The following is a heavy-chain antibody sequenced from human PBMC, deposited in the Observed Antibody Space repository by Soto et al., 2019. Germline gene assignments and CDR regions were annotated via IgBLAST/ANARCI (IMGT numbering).Heavy chain of an antibody. CDR3: AKGPRPRFRDSIAAAGIFDY. J-gene: IGHJ4*02. Sequence: GGSLRLSCAASGFTFSSYAMSWVRQAPGKGLEWVSAISGSGGSTYYADPVKGRFTISRDNSKNTLYLQMNSLRAEDTAVYYCAKGPRPRFRDSIAAAGIFDYWGQGTLVTVSS. V-gene: IGHV3-23*01. D-gene: IGHD6-13*01. CDR2: ISGSGGST. CDR1: GFTFSSYA.